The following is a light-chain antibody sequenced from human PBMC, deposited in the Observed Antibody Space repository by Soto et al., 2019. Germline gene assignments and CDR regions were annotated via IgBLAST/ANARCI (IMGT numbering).Light chain of an antibody. CDR2: DVN. Sequence: QSGQAQPRSESGSPGQSGTITSNGTTDDVGTYNSVSWYQQRPDKAPNVIIFDVNKRPSGVPDRFSGSKSGNTASLTISGLQAPDEADYYCCSYVGRVSFVVGSGTEFTGL. J-gene: IGLJ1*01. CDR1: TDDVGTYNS. V-gene: IGLV2-11*01. CDR3: CSYVGRVSFV.